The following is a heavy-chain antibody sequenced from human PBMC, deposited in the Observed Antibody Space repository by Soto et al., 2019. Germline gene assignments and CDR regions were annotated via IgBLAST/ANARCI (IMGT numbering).Heavy chain of an antibody. D-gene: IGHD1-26*01. J-gene: IGHJ4*02. CDR2: IYHSGST. CDR3: ARSGATNLHY. CDR1: GGSINSSHW. Sequence: QVHLQESGPGLVRPSGTLSLTCGVSGGSINSSHWWSWVRQPPGKGLEWIGEIYHSGSTDYNPSLKSRVTISVDKSKNQFSLRVRSVTAADTAVYYCARSGATNLHYWGQGTLVIVSS. V-gene: IGHV4-4*02.